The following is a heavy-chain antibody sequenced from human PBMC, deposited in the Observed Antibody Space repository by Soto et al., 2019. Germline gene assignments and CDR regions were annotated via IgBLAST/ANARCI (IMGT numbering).Heavy chain of an antibody. CDR1: GFNFGGYG. Sequence: QVQLVESGGGVVQPGRSLRLSCAASGFNFGGYGMHWVRQAPGKGLEWVAITRHDGSNTYYADSVRGRFTISRDNSKNTLYLQMNSLTVEDTAVYYCVRGAVGATTYFGYFDYWGQGTLITVSS. CDR3: VRGAVGATTYFGYFDY. J-gene: IGHJ4*02. CDR2: TRHDGSNT. V-gene: IGHV3-33*01. D-gene: IGHD1-26*01.